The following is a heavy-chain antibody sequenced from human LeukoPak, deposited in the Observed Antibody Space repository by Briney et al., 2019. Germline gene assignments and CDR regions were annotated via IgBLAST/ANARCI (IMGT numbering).Heavy chain of an antibody. Sequence: ASVKVSCKASGYTFTSYGISWVRQAPGQGLEWMGWVSAYNGNTNYAQKLQGRVTMTTDTSTSTAHMELRSLRSDDTAVYYCARDGYCTNGVCAKWFDPWGQGTLVTVSS. D-gene: IGHD2-8*01. V-gene: IGHV1-18*01. CDR3: ARDGYCTNGVCAKWFDP. CDR1: GYTFTSYG. CDR2: VSAYNGNT. J-gene: IGHJ5*02.